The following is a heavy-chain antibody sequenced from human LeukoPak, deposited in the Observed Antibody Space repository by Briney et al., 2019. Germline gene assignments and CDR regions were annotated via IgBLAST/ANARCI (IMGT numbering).Heavy chain of an antibody. V-gene: IGHV3-64*01. CDR3: ARAPTVTAESVFGY. CDR1: GYTFSNYA. D-gene: IGHD4-17*01. CDR2: INSNGGST. Sequence: GGSLRLSCVASGYTFSNYAMHWVRQTPGKGLEYVSGINSNGGSTQYASSVKGRFTISRDNSKDTLYLQMGSLRSEDMAVYYCARAPTVTAESVFGYWGQGTLVTVSS. J-gene: IGHJ4*02.